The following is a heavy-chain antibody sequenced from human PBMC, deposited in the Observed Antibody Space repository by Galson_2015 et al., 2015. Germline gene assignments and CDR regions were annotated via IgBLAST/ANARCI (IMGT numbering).Heavy chain of an antibody. CDR3: ASRKYCSGGSCLEY. Sequence: SVKVSCKASGGTFSSYAISWVRQAPGQGLEWMGGIIPIFGTANYAQKFQGRVTITADESTSTAYMELSSLRSEDTAVYYCASRKYCSGGSCLEYWGQGTLVTVSS. J-gene: IGHJ4*02. CDR2: IIPIFGTA. CDR1: GGTFSSYA. D-gene: IGHD2-15*01. V-gene: IGHV1-69*13.